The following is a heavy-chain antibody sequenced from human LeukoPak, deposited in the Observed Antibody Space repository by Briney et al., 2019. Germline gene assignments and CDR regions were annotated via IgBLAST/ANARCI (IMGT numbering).Heavy chain of an antibody. Sequence: SSETLSLTCAVYGGSFSGYRWSWVRQPPGKGLEWIAEINHSGSTNYNPYLKRRVTISVDTSKNQFSLKLSSVTAADTAVYYCARTRPDIVVVPAAISQRGYYYFYYYMDVWSKGTTVTVSS. D-gene: IGHD2-2*02. CDR2: INHSGST. CDR1: GGSFSGYR. CDR3: ARTRPDIVVVPAAISQRGYYYFYYYMDV. J-gene: IGHJ6*03. V-gene: IGHV4-34*01.